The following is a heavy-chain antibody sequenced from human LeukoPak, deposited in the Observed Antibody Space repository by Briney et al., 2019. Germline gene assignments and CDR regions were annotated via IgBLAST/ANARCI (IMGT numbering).Heavy chain of an antibody. Sequence: SENLSLTGAVYGGSFSGYCWSWIRQRPGMGLEWLGEIYHGGSTNYNTSPKSRATISVDTTKNQFSLKLSSVTAADTAVYYCARLRVTAIRSVGWFDPWGQGTLVTVSS. CDR2: IYHGGST. CDR1: GGSFSGYC. J-gene: IGHJ5*02. V-gene: IGHV4-34*01. D-gene: IGHD2-21*02. CDR3: ARLRVTAIRSVGWFDP.